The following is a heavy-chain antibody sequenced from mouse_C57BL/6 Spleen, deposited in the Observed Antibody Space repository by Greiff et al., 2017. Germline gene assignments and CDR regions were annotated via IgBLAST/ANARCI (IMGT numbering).Heavy chain of an antibody. CDR2: IYPGSGST. V-gene: IGHV1-55*01. CDR1: GYTFTSYW. D-gene: IGHD2-4*01. CDR3: ASNYYEYDDWYFDV. Sequence: QVQLQQPGAELVKPGASVKMSCKASGYTFTSYWITWVKQRPGQGLEWIGEIYPGSGSTNYNEKFKSKATLTVDTSSSTAYMQLSSLTSEDSAVYYLASNYYEYDDWYFDVWGTGTTVTVSS. J-gene: IGHJ1*03.